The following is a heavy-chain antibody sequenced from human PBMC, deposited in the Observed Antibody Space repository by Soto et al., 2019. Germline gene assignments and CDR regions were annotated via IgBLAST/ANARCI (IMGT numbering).Heavy chain of an antibody. CDR2: LHSGGDT. Sequence: EVQLVESGGGLVQPGGSLRLSCVASGIPVSSNYMTWVRQAQGKGLEWVSVLHSGGDTYYANSVKGRFTISRHDSTNTLFLQMNSLTAEDTAVHYCARDGPYYYASRMDVWGQGTTVTVSS. V-gene: IGHV3-53*04. J-gene: IGHJ6*02. CDR3: ARDGPYYYASRMDV. CDR1: GIPVSSNY. D-gene: IGHD3-10*01.